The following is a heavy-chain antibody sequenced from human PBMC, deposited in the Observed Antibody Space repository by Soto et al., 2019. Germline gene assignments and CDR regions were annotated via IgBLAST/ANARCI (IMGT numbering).Heavy chain of an antibody. V-gene: IGHV4-59*08. CDR2: TDYSGNT. D-gene: IGHD6-19*01. CDR1: SDSISSYY. J-gene: IGHJ4*02. Sequence: QVQLQESGPGLVRPSETLSLTCTVSSDSISSYYWIWIRQSPGKGLEWIGYTDYSGNTNYTPYHKSRVTISGDTSKNQFSLRLSSVTAADSAVYYCARAVGDPLYYLDYWGQGTLVTVSS. CDR3: ARAVGDPLYYLDY.